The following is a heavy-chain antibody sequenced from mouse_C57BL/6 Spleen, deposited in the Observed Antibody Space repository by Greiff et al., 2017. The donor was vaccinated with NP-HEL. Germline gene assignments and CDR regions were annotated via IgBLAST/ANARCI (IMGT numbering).Heavy chain of an antibody. J-gene: IGHJ1*03. D-gene: IGHD2-5*01. CDR2: IYPGGGYT. Sequence: QFQLQQSVAELVRPVTSVTMSCTASGYTFTNYWIGLATQRPGPGLEWFGDIYPGGGYTNYNEKFKGKATLTADKSSSTAYMQFSSLTSEDSAIYYCARGDSNYWYFDVWGTGTTVTVSS. CDR3: ARGDSNYWYFDV. V-gene: IGHV1-63*01. CDR1: GYTFTNYW.